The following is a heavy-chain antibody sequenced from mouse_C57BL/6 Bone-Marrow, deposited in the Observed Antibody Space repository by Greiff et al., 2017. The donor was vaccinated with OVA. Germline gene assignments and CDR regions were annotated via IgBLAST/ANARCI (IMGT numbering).Heavy chain of an antibody. CDR2: ISYDGSN. V-gene: IGHV3-6*01. J-gene: IGHJ2*01. CDR1: GYSITSGYY. Sequence: EVQLVESGPGLVKPSQSLSLTCSVTGYSITSGYYWNWIRQFPGNKLEWMGYISYDGSNNYNPSLKNRISITRDTSKNQFFLKLNSVTTEDTATYYCANYFDYWGQGTTLTVSS. CDR3: ANYFDY.